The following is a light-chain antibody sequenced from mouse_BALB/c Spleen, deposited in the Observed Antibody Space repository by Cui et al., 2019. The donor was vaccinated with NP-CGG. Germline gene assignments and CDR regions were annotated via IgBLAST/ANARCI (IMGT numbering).Light chain of an antibody. CDR3: ALWYSNHWV. V-gene: IGLV1*01. J-gene: IGLJ1*01. CDR1: TGTVTTSNY. Sequence: QPVVVPETSPTTSPGETVTLTCRSSTGTVTTSNYANWVQEKPDHLFTGLIGGTNNRAPGVPARFSGSLIGDKATLTITGAQTEDEAIYFCALWYSNHWVFGGGTKLTVL. CDR2: GTN.